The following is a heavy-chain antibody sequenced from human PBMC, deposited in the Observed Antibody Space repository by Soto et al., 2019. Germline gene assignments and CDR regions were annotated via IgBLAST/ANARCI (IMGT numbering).Heavy chain of an antibody. Sequence: GSLRLSCAASGFAFSNYAMHWVRQAPGKGLEWVSAISGSGGSTYYADSVKGRFTIYRDNSKNTLYLQMNSLRAEDTAVYYCAKLMPARPNDFDYWGQGTLVTVSS. CDR3: AKLMPARPNDFDY. CDR2: ISGSGGST. J-gene: IGHJ4*02. CDR1: GFAFSNYA. D-gene: IGHD6-6*01. V-gene: IGHV3-23*01.